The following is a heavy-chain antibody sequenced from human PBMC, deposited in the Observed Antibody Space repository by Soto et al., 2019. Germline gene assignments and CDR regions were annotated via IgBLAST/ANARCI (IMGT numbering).Heavy chain of an antibody. V-gene: IGHV4-30-4*01. CDR3: ARDYDSSGYYYLDY. CDR1: GGSISSGDYY. CDR2: IYYSGST. Sequence: SETLSLTCTVSGGSISSGDYYWSWIRQPPGKGLEWIGYIYYSGSTYYNPSLKSRVTISVDTSKNQFSLKLSSVTAADTAVYYCARDYDSSGYYYLDYWGQGTLVTVSS. D-gene: IGHD3-22*01. J-gene: IGHJ4*02.